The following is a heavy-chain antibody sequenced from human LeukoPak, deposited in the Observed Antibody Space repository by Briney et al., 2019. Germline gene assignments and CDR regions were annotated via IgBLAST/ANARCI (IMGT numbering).Heavy chain of an antibody. J-gene: IGHJ5*01. CDR3: ARHVGWFGESILDS. D-gene: IGHD3-10*01. CDR1: NYSFTSGYR. Sequence: SETLSLTCVDSNYSFTSGYRWGWIRQPPGKGLQWIGSFWHSGSTYYNPSLKSRVTISLDTSKNQFSLTLNSVTAADTAVYYCARHVGWFGESILDSWGHGHLVTVSS. V-gene: IGHV4-38-2*01. CDR2: FWHSGST.